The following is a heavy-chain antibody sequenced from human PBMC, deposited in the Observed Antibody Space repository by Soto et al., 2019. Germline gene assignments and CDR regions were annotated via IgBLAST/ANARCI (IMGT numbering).Heavy chain of an antibody. CDR1: GYSFTSYD. CDR2: MNPNSADT. Sequence: QVQLVQSGAEVKKPGASVKVSCKASGYSFTSYDMNWVRQVPGQGPEWMGWMNPNSADTGYAQKFQGRMTMSRDMSTRTMYMELSGLTSDDTAVYYCARGGFLEPHMDVCGRGTTVTVSS. CDR3: ARGGFLEPHMDV. J-gene: IGHJ6*03. V-gene: IGHV1-8*01.